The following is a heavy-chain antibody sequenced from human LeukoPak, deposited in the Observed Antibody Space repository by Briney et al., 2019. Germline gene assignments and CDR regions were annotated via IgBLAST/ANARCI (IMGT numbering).Heavy chain of an antibody. Sequence: GASVKVSCKASGYTFTSYGISWVRQAPGQGLEWMGWISAYNGNTNYAQKLQGRVTMTTDTSTSTAYMELRSLRSDDTAVYYCARAGAGYCSGGSCSSSRGFDPWGQGTLVTVSS. D-gene: IGHD2-15*01. V-gene: IGHV1-18*01. CDR2: ISAYNGNT. CDR1: GYTFTSYG. CDR3: ARAGAGYCSGGSCSSSRGFDP. J-gene: IGHJ5*02.